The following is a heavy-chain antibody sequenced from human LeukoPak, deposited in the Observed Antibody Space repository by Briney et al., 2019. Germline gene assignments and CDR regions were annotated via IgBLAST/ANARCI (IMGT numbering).Heavy chain of an antibody. Sequence: SETLSLTCTVSGGSISSSSYYWGWIRRPPGKGLEWIGSIYYSGSTYYNPSLKSRVTISVDTSKNQFSLKLSSVTAADTAVYYCARGAFSGVVSYAVFDYWGQGTLVTVSS. CDR3: ARGAFSGVVSYAVFDY. D-gene: IGHD3-3*01. V-gene: IGHV4-39*07. J-gene: IGHJ4*02. CDR2: IYYSGST. CDR1: GGSISSSSYY.